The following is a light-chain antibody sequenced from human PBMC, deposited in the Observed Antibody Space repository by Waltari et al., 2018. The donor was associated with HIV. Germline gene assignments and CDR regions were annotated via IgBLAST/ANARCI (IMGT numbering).Light chain of an antibody. Sequence: SYILTQSPSVSVAPGKPAKISCGGDNVGSKRVHWYKQKPGQAPLLVIKDDAARPPRIPERCYGSNSGNTATLTITRVEVGDEADYYCQVWDFTTDHVVFGGGTKLTVL. CDR3: QVWDFTTDHVV. V-gene: IGLV3-21*03. J-gene: IGLJ3*02. CDR1: NVGSKR. CDR2: DDA.